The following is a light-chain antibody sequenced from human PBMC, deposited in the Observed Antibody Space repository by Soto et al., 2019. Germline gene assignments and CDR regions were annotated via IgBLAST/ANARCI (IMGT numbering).Light chain of an antibody. Sequence: DIQLTQSPSSLSASVGDRVTITCRASQAISSYLAWYQQKPGKVPELLIYATSTLQSGAPSRFSGSGSGTDFTLTISSLQPEDVATYYCHKYNHAPTFRGGTKVEIK. CDR2: ATS. V-gene: IGKV1-27*01. J-gene: IGKJ4*01. CDR3: HKYNHAPT. CDR1: QAISSY.